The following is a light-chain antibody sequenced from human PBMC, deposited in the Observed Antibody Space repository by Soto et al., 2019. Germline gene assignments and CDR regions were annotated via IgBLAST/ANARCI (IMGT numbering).Light chain of an antibody. J-gene: IGKJ1*01. CDR3: QQYNKWPPTWT. CDR1: QSVSSN. Sequence: EIVMTQSPATLSVSPGERATLSCRASQSVSSNLAWYQQKPGQAPRLLIYGASTRDTGIPARFSGSGSGTEFTLTLSSLKSEDVAVYYCQQYNKWPPTWTFGQGTKVEIK. CDR2: GAS. V-gene: IGKV3-15*01.